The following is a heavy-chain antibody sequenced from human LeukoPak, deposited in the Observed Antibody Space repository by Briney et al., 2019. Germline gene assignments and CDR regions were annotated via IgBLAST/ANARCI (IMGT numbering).Heavy chain of an antibody. V-gene: IGHV4-59*01. D-gene: IGHD3-3*01. CDR1: GGSISSYY. CDR2: IYYSGST. CDR3: ASSYYDFWSGFVVDAFDI. Sequence: SETLSLTCTVSGGSISSYYWSWIRQPPGKGLEWIGYIYYSGSTNYNPSIKSRVTISVDTSKNQFSLKLSSVTAADTAVYYCASSYYDFWSGFVVDAFDIWGQGTMVTVSS. J-gene: IGHJ3*02.